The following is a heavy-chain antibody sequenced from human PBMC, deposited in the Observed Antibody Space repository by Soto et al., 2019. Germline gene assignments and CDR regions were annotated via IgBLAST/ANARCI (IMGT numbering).Heavy chain of an antibody. Sequence: EVQLLESGGGLVQPGGSLRLACAASGFTFNNYAMNWVRQAPGRGLEWVSIISPNGASKYYAESVKGRFTISKDNSQNTVLMKMNRLRAEDTAIYFCAKVRLKDYLRYATHLWGQGTLVTVSS. D-gene: IGHD2-15*01. CDR2: ISPNGASK. V-gene: IGHV3-23*01. CDR3: AKVRLKDYLRYATHL. J-gene: IGHJ3*01. CDR1: GFTFNNYA.